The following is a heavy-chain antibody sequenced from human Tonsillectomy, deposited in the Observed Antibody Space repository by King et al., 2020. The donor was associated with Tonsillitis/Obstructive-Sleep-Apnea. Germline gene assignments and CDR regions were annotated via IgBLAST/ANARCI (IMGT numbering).Heavy chain of an antibody. Sequence: QLVQSGGGVVQPGRSLRLSCAASGFTFSNYVMHCVRQAPGKELEWVALISYDGSDKDYADSVKGRFTISRDNSKNTLYLQMNRLRAEDTAVYYCAKDDSSDLYGTHHFYGMDVWGQGTTVTVSS. J-gene: IGHJ6*02. D-gene: IGHD6-19*01. CDR3: AKDDSSDLYGTHHFYGMDV. CDR1: GFTFSNYV. CDR2: ISYDGSDK. V-gene: IGHV3-30*18.